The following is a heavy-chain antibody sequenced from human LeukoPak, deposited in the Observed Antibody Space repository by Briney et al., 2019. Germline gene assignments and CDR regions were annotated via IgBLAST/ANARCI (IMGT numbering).Heavy chain of an antibody. CDR1: GYTFTGYY. D-gene: IGHD6-6*01. Sequence: ASVKVSCKASGYTFTGYYMHWVRQAPGQGLEWMGWINPNSGGTNYAQKFQGRVTMTRDTSISTAYMELSRLRSDDTAVYYCARSPRSIAARHFDYWGQGTLSPSPQ. J-gene: IGHJ4*02. V-gene: IGHV1-2*02. CDR2: INPNSGGT. CDR3: ARSPRSIAARHFDY.